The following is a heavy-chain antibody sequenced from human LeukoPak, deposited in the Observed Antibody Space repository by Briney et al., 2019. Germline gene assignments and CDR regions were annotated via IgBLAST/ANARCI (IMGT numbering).Heavy chain of an antibody. J-gene: IGHJ4*02. CDR3: ARDADYGSGSIHDY. CDR2: INQDGTEK. D-gene: IGHD3-10*01. Sequence: PGGSLRLSCAASGFTFTTYWMTWVRQAPGKGLEWVANINQDGTEKYYVDSVKGRFTISRDNAKNSLYLQMNSLRAEDTAVYYCARDADYGSGSIHDYWGQGTLVTVSS. V-gene: IGHV3-7*01. CDR1: GFTFTTYW.